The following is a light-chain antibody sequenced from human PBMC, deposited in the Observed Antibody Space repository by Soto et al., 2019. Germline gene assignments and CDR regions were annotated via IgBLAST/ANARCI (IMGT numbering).Light chain of an antibody. CDR2: EVS. V-gene: IGLV2-8*01. Sequence: QSALTQPPSASGSPGQSVTISCTGTSSDVGGYNYVSWYQQHPGKAPKLMIYEVSKRPSGVHDRFSGYKSGNTASLTVSGLQAEDEADYYCSSYAGSNNYVFGAGTKLTVL. CDR3: SSYAGSNNYV. CDR1: SSDVGGYNY. J-gene: IGLJ1*01.